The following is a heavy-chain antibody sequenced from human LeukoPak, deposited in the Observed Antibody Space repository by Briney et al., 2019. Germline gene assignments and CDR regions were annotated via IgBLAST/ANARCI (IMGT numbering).Heavy chain of an antibody. CDR1: GGTFTSYA. D-gene: IGHD3-22*01. V-gene: IGHV7-4-1*02. CDR3: ARPMYDSSGYRHAFDI. J-gene: IGHJ3*02. Sequence: ASVKVSCKASGGTFTSYAMNWVRQAPRQGLEWMGWINTNTGNPTYAQGFTGRFVFSLDTSVSTAYLQISSLKAEDTAVYYCARPMYDSSGYRHAFDIWGQGTMVTVSS. CDR2: INTNTGNP.